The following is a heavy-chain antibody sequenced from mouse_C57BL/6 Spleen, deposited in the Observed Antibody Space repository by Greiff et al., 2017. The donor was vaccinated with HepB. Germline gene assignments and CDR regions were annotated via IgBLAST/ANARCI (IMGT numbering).Heavy chain of an antibody. CDR3: ARSGNYGSSPPFAY. V-gene: IGHV1-20*01. Sequence: EVKLQESGPELVKPGDSVKISCKASGYSFTGYFMNWVMQSHGKSLEWIGRINPYNGDTFYNQKFKGKATLTVDKSSSTAHMELRSLTSEDSAVYYCARSGNYGSSPPFAYWGQGTLVTVSA. CDR2: INPYNGDT. CDR1: GYSFTGYF. J-gene: IGHJ3*01. D-gene: IGHD1-1*01.